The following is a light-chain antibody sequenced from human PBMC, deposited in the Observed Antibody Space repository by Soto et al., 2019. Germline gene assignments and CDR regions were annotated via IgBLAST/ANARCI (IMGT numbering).Light chain of an antibody. V-gene: IGKV3-20*01. CDR2: GVS. CDR3: QQYGTSPRT. Sequence: EIVFTQSPGTQSLSPGERATLSCRASQSVTSNYLAWYQQKPGQAPRLLIYGVSSRATGIPDRFSGSGSGTDFTLTISRLEPEDFAVYYCQQYGTSPRTFGQGTKVDVK. CDR1: QSVTSNY. J-gene: IGKJ1*01.